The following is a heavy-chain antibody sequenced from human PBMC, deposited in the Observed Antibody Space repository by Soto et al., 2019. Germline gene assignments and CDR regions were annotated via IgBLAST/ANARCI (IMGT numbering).Heavy chain of an antibody. V-gene: IGHV3-30-3*01. CDR1: GFTFSGFA. D-gene: IGHD2-15*01. J-gene: IGHJ3*02. CDR2: VSFDGSNE. CDR3: ARGQRYCSAGTCYSGHAFDI. Sequence: PGGSLRLACAASGFTFSGFAIHWVRQAPGKGLEWVSTVSFDGSNEYYADSVKGRFTISRDHSKNTLSLQMNSLRAEDTAVYYWARGQRYCSAGTCYSGHAFDIWGEGTMVTVSS.